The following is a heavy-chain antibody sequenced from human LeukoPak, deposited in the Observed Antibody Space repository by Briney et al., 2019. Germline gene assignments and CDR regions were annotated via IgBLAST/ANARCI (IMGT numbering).Heavy chain of an antibody. D-gene: IGHD2-2*02. CDR1: GGSISSYY. J-gene: IGHJ4*02. Sequence: SETLSLTCTVSGGSISSYYWSWIRQPPGKGLEWIGYIYYSGSTNYNPSLKSRVTISVDRSKNQFSLKLSSVTAADTAVYYCARTPRYCSSTSCYISGFDYWGQGTLVTVSS. CDR2: IYYSGST. V-gene: IGHV4-59*12. CDR3: ARTPRYCSSTSCYISGFDY.